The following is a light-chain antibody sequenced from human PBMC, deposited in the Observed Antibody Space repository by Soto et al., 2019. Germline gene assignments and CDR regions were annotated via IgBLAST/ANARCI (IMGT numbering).Light chain of an antibody. CDR2: SAS. J-gene: IGKJ1*01. Sequence: DIVMTQSPATLSVSPGERATLSCRASQNISTNVAWYQQKPGQAPRLLLLSASSRLSDIPARFSGSGSGTDFTLTISGLQSEDVAVYYCHHFNTWHPKAFGQGTKVEFK. CDR3: HHFNTWHPKA. V-gene: IGKV3-15*01. CDR1: QNISTN.